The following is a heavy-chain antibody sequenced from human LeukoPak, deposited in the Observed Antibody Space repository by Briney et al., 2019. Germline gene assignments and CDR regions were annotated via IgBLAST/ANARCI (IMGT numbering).Heavy chain of an antibody. D-gene: IGHD2-2*01. CDR3: ARDLAPPCGSTSCYASVTVGFDP. V-gene: IGHV4-61*02. CDR2: IYTSGST. Sequence: PSQTLSLTCTVSGGSISSGSYYWSWIRQPAGKGLEWIGRIYTSGSTNYNPSLKSRVTMSVDTSKNQFSLKLSSVTAADTAVYYCARDLAPPCGSTSCYASVTVGFDPWGQGTLVTVSS. CDR1: GGSISSGSYY. J-gene: IGHJ5*02.